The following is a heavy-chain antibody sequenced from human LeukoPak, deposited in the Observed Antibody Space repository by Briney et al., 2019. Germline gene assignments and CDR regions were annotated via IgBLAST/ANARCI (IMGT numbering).Heavy chain of an antibody. V-gene: IGHV3-48*01. CDR2: ISTSSTTI. CDR3: ARDSRSHCGTAACYDPYFDH. D-gene: IGHD2-2*01. CDR1: GFTFSTSS. Sequence: SGGCLRLSCAASGFTFSTSSMNWVRQAPGKGLEWISYISTSSTTIYYADSVKGRFTISRDDAKNSLYLQMNSLRAEDTAVYFCARDSRSHCGTAACYDPYFDHWGQGPRVPVSS. J-gene: IGHJ4*02.